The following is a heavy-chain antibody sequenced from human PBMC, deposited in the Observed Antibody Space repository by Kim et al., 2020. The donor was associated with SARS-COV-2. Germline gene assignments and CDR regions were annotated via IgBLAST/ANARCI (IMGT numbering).Heavy chain of an antibody. CDR3: AKVKKWFGEFDY. D-gene: IGHD3-10*01. V-gene: IGHV3-23*01. J-gene: IGHJ4*02. Sequence: YGDCVKGRFTISRDNPKNTLYLQMNGLRAEDTAVYYCAKVKKWFGEFDYWGQGTLVTVSS.